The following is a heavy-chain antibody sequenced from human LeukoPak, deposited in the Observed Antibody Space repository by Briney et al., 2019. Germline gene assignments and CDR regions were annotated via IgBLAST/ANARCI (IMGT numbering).Heavy chain of an antibody. J-gene: IGHJ4*02. V-gene: IGHV4-59*01. CDR2: IYYSGST. Sequence: SETLSLTCTVSGDSISSYYWNWIRQPPGKGLEWIGYIYYSGSTNYNPSLKSRVTISVDTSKNQFSLKLSSVTAADTAVYYCARVTGYMIEDYFDYWGQGTLVTVSS. D-gene: IGHD3-22*01. CDR3: ARVTGYMIEDYFDY. CDR1: GDSISSYY.